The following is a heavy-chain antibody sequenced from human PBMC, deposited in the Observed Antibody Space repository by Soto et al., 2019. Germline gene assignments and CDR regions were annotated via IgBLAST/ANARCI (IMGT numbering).Heavy chain of an antibody. D-gene: IGHD3-3*01. CDR3: ASTSITIFGVVIQY. CDR2: INHSGST. Sequence: SETLSLTCAVYGGSFSGYYWSWIRQPPGKGLEWIGEINHSGSTNYNPSLKSRVTISVDTSKNQFSLKLSSVTAADTAVYYCASTSITIFGVVIQYWGQGTLVTVSS. V-gene: IGHV4-34*01. J-gene: IGHJ4*02. CDR1: GGSFSGYY.